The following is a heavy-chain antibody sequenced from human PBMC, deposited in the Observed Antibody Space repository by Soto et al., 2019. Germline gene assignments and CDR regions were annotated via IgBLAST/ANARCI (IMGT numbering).Heavy chain of an antibody. CDR3: AKDLRPGLVVATKSGFDP. D-gene: IGHD3-22*01. CDR1: GFPFNTYA. V-gene: IGHV3-23*01. CDR2: TSIGGNT. J-gene: IGHJ5*02. Sequence: PGGSLRLSCEASGFPFNTYAMTWFRQLPGMGLEWVSTTSIGGNTDFAESVRGRFSVSRDNSKNTLYLQMTNLRAEDAAIYFCAKDLRPGLVVATKSGFDPWGQGTRVTVSS.